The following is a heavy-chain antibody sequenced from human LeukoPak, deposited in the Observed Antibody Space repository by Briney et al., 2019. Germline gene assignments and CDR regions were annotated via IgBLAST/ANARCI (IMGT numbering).Heavy chain of an antibody. CDR1: GNTFSSDC. V-gene: IGHV3-74*01. J-gene: IGHJ4*02. CDR2: INNDGSSI. CDR3: LRRGFCSGGHCYT. D-gene: IGHD2-15*01. Sequence: GVSLRLSCASSGNTFSSDCMYWVRHAPGRGLVWVSRINNDGSSIVYADTVKDRFTISRDNAKNTLYLQMNSLRVEDTAVYYCLRRGFCSGGHCYTWGRGTLVTVPS.